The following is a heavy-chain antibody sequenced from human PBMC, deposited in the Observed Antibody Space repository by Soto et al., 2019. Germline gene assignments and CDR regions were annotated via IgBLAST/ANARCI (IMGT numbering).Heavy chain of an antibody. V-gene: IGHV3-48*03. CDR3: AREPPRYYYDSSGYYYYFDY. D-gene: IGHD3-22*01. CDR1: GFTFSSYE. Sequence: PGGSLRLSCAASGFTFSSYEMNWVRQAPGKGLEWVSYISSSGSTIYYADSVKGRFTISRDNAKNSLYLQMNSLRAEDTAVYYCAREPPRYYYDSSGYYYYFDYWGLGTLVTVSS. J-gene: IGHJ4*02. CDR2: ISSSGSTI.